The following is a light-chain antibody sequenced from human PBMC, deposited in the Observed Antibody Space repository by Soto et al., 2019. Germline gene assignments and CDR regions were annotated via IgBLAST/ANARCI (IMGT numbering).Light chain of an antibody. V-gene: IGKV1-5*01. Sequence: IQMTQYPSSLSASVGDRVTITCRASQGISSYLAWYQQKPGKAPKVLIYHASNLQSGVPSRFSGSGSGTEFTLTISSMQPDDFATYYCQQYNSYSFGHGTKVDIK. CDR1: QGISSY. CDR3: QQYNSYS. J-gene: IGKJ1*01. CDR2: HAS.